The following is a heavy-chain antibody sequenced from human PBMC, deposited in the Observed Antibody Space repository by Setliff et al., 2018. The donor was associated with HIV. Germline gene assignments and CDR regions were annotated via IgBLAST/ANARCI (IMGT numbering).Heavy chain of an antibody. CDR1: GFTFSAHQ. D-gene: IGHD1-1*01. J-gene: IGHJ5*01. CDR3: ARDWNGDGRSIDS. V-gene: IGHV3-7*03. Sequence: GGSLRLSCAASGFTFSAHQMSWVRQPPGKGLEWVANIKADGTDKYYVDSVKGRFSISRDNSKNSLYLQMNSLRAGDTAVYYCARDWNGDGRSIDSWGQGTLVTVSS. CDR2: IKADGTDK.